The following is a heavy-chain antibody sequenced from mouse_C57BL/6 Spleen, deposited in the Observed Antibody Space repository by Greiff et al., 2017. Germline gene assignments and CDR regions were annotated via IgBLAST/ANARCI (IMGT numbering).Heavy chain of an antibody. CDR1: GFNIKDYY. V-gene: IGHV14-2*01. CDR2: IDPEDGET. D-gene: IGHD1-1*01. CDR3: ARVRDAMDY. Sequence: VQLKQSGAELVKPGASVKLSCTASGFNIKDYYMNWVKQRTEQGLEWIGRIDPEDGETKYATKLPGKATITADTSANTAYLQLSSLTSEDTAVYYCARVRDAMDYWGQGTSGTVSS. J-gene: IGHJ4*01.